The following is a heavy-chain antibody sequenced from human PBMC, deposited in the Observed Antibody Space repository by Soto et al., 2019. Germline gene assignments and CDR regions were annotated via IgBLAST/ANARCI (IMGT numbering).Heavy chain of an antibody. V-gene: IGHV4-39*01. Sequence: QLQLQESGPGLVKPSETLSLTCTVSGGSISSSSYYWGWIRQPPGKGLEWIGSIYYSGSTYYNPSLKSRVTISVDTSKNQFSLKLSSVTAADTAVYHCARHNSGWYSLIGYWGQGTLVTVSS. J-gene: IGHJ4*02. CDR3: ARHNSGWYSLIGY. CDR1: GGSISSSSYY. D-gene: IGHD6-19*01. CDR2: IYYSGST.